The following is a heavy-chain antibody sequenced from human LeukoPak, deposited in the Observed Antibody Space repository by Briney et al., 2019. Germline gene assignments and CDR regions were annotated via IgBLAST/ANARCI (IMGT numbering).Heavy chain of an antibody. Sequence: SGTLSLTCAVSGGSISSSNWWSWVRQPPGKGLEWIGEIYHSGSTNYNPSLKSRVTILVDKSKNQFSLKLSSVTAADTAVYYCARGPDYYDSSGLDVWGQGTTVTVSS. CDR3: ARGPDYYDSSGLDV. V-gene: IGHV4-4*02. CDR1: GGSISSSNW. D-gene: IGHD3-22*01. J-gene: IGHJ6*02. CDR2: IYHSGST.